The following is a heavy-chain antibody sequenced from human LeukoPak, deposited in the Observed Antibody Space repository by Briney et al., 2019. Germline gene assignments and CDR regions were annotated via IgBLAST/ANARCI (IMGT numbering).Heavy chain of an antibody. CDR2: ISGSGGST. J-gene: IGHJ6*02. CDR3: AKAVSMVRGVIGYYYCGMDV. V-gene: IGHV3-23*01. D-gene: IGHD3-10*01. Sequence: PGGSLRLSCAASGFTFSSYAMSWVRQAPGKGLEWVSAISGSGGSTYYADSVKGRFTISRDNSKNTLYLQMNSLRAEDTAVYYCAKAVSMVRGVIGYYYCGMDVWGQGTTVTVSS. CDR1: GFTFSSYA.